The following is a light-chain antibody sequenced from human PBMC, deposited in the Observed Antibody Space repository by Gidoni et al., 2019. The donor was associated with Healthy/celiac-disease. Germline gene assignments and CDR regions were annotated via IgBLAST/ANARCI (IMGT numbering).Light chain of an antibody. V-gene: IGLV3-1*01. CDR2: QDS. J-gene: IGLJ2*01. CDR1: KLGDTY. CDR3: QAWDSGGV. Sequence: YELTKPPSVSVSPGQTASITCSGDKLGDTYACWYQQKPGQSPVLVIYQDSKRPSGNPERFSGSNSGNTATLTISGTQAMDEADYYCQAWDSGGVFGGGTKLTVL.